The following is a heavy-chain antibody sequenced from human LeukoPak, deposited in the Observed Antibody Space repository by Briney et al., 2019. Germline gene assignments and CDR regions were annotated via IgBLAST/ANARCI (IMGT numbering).Heavy chain of an antibody. J-gene: IGHJ6*02. CDR2: INPSGGST. D-gene: IGHD2-2*01. CDR3: ARSPTIISRGIVVVPAAMSGYYYGMDV. Sequence: ASVKVSCKASGYTFTSYYMHWVRQAPGQGLEWMGIINPSGGSTSYAQKFQGRVTITADESTSTAYMELSSLRSEDTAVYYCARSPTIISRGIVVVPAAMSGYYYGMDVWGQGTTVTVSS. CDR1: GYTFTSYY. V-gene: IGHV1-46*01.